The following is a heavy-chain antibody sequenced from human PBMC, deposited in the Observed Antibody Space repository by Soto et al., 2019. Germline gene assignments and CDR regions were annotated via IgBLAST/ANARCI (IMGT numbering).Heavy chain of an antibody. Sequence: PSDTLSLTCTVSCVSITSVDYYWIWFRPPAGQGLKKIGYISYSGSTYNNQSLKNRETQSEDTSKNQFSLKLSSVTAADTALYYCARDRFFGVVINPYYYYGMDVWGQGTTVS. CDR1: CVSITSVDYY. J-gene: IGHJ6*02. CDR2: ISYSGST. V-gene: IGHV4-30-4*01. CDR3: ARDRFFGVVINPYYYYGMDV. D-gene: IGHD3-3*01.